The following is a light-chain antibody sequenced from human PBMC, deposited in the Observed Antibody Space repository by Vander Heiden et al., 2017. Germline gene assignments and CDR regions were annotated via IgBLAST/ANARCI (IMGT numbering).Light chain of an antibody. Sequence: IQMTQSPSSLSASVGDRVTITCRASQSISDYLNWYQQRPGEAPNLLIYAASSLQSGVPSRFSGSGSGTDFTLTISSLQPEDFATYYCQQSDSTPFTFGPGTKVDIK. V-gene: IGKV1-39*01. CDR3: QQSDSTPFT. CDR1: QSISDY. CDR2: AAS. J-gene: IGKJ3*01.